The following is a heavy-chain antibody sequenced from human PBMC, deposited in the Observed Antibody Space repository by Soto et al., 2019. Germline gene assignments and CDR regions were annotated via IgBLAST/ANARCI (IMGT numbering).Heavy chain of an antibody. J-gene: IGHJ2*01. V-gene: IGHV3-7*01. CDR3: AREGPSSGGSWYFDL. Sequence: TGGFLRVFCAVSGFTFSSHCMSWVRKAPGRGLEWVANIKRDGSEKYYVDSVKGRFTISRDNAKNSLYLQMNSLRAEDTAVYYCAREGPSSGGSWYFDLWGRGTLVTVSS. D-gene: IGHD2-15*01. CDR2: IKRDGSEK. CDR1: GFTFSSHC.